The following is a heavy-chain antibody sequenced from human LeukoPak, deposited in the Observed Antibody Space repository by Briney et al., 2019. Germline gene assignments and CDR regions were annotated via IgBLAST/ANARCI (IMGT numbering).Heavy chain of an antibody. J-gene: IGHJ4*02. D-gene: IGHD5-12*01. Sequence: SETLFLTCTVSGVSISSSSYYWGWIRQPPGKGLEWIGSIYYSGSTYYNPSLKSRATISVDTSKNQFSLKLSSVTAADTAVYYCARGRSGYDSHWGQGTLVTVSS. CDR1: GVSISSSSYY. CDR3: ARGRSGYDSH. CDR2: IYYSGST. V-gene: IGHV4-39*01.